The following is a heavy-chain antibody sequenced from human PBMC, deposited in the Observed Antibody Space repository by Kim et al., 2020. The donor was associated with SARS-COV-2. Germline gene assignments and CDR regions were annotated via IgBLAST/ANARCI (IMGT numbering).Heavy chain of an antibody. D-gene: IGHD3-16*01. J-gene: IGHJ4*02. Sequence: YAGAGKGRFTIPRDNSKNTLYLQRTGLRAEDTAVYYCARGGGAVPSYFDYWGQGTLVTVSS. CDR3: ARGGGAVPSYFDY. V-gene: IGHV3-30*07.